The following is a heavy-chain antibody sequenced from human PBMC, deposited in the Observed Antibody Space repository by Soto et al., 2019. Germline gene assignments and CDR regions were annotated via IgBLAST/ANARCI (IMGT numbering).Heavy chain of an antibody. J-gene: IGHJ6*02. CDR2: IYPGDSDT. Sequence: PGESLKISCKGSGYSFSSSWIGWVRQMPGKGLEWMGIIYPGDSDTRYSPSFQGQVTISADKSITTAYLQWSSLKASDTAMYCCARIWAGDFYYYGLDVWGQGTTVTVSS. D-gene: IGHD3-16*01. CDR3: ARIWAGDFYYYGLDV. V-gene: IGHV5-51*01. CDR1: GYSFSSSW.